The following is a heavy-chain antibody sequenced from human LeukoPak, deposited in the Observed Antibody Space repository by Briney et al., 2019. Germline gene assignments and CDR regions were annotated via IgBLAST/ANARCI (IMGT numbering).Heavy chain of an antibody. J-gene: IGHJ5*02. V-gene: IGHV1-24*01. CDR1: GYTLTELS. Sequence: ALVKVSCKVSGYTLTELSMHWVRQAPGKGLEWMGGFDPEDGETIYAQKFQGRVTMTEDTSTDTAYMELSSLRSEDTAVYYCATAVGIAARPDLTNWFDPWGQGTLVTVSS. CDR3: ATAVGIAARPDLTNWFDP. CDR2: FDPEDGET. D-gene: IGHD6-6*01.